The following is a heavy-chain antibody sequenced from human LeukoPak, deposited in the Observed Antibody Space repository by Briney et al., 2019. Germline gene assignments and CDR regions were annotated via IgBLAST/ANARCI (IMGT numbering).Heavy chain of an antibody. V-gene: IGHV3-23*01. CDR1: GFTFSTYA. CDR3: AKGYSGYDLSFDY. J-gene: IGHJ4*01. Sequence: GGSLRLSCAASGFTFSTYAMSWVRQAPGKGLEWVSAISGSGGSAYQADSVKGRFTISRDNSKNTLYLQMNSLRAEDTAVYYCAKGYSGYDLSFDYWGHGTLVTVSS. D-gene: IGHD5-12*01. CDR2: ISGSGGSA.